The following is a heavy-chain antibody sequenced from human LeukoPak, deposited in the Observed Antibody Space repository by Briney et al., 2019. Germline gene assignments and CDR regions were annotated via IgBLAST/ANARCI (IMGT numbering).Heavy chain of an antibody. CDR1: GFTFSSYN. CDR2: ISGGSSYI. D-gene: IGHD1-20*01. Sequence: GGSLRLSCAASGFTFSSYNMNWVRQAPGKGLGWVSFISGGSSYIYYADSVKGRFTISRDNAKNSLYLQMNSLRAEDTAVYYCARDEYNWNVDAFDIWGQGTVVTVSS. J-gene: IGHJ3*02. V-gene: IGHV3-21*01. CDR3: ARDEYNWNVDAFDI.